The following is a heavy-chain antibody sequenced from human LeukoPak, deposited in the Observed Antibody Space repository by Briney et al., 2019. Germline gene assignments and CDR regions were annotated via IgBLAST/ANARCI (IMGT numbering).Heavy chain of an antibody. Sequence: SQTLSLTCAISGESVSSNSVTWNWIRQSPSRGLEWLGRTYYRSTWYNDYAVSVRGRITVNPDTSKNQFSLHLNSVTPEDTAVYYCARRLTQYDCFDPWGQGILVTVSS. CDR1: GESVSSNSVT. V-gene: IGHV6-1*01. CDR3: ARRLTQYDCFDP. D-gene: IGHD2-2*01. J-gene: IGHJ5*02. CDR2: TYYRSTWYN.